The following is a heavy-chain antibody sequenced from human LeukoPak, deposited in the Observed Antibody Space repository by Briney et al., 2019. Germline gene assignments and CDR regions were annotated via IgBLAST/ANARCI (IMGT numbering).Heavy chain of an antibody. Sequence: PGGSLRLSCAASGFTFNTFGMHWVRQPPGKGLEWVTFIRYDGTNKYYADSVKGRFTISRDNSKNTLYVQMNSLRAEDTAVYYCARDQQLQKKTRLDYWGQGTLVTVSS. V-gene: IGHV3-30*02. CDR1: GFTFNTFG. D-gene: IGHD6-13*01. CDR2: IRYDGTNK. J-gene: IGHJ4*02. CDR3: ARDQQLQKKTRLDY.